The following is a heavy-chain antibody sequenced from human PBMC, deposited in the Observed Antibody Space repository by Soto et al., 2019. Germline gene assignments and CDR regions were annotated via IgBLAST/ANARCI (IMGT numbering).Heavy chain of an antibody. CDR3: AKGIVATIKSYYYMDV. D-gene: IGHD5-12*01. Sequence: GGSLRLSCAASGFTFSSYAMSWVLQAPGKGLEWVSAISGSGGSTYYADSVKGRFTISRDNSKNTLYLQMNSLRAEDTAVYYCAKGIVATIKSYYYMDVWGKGTTVTVSS. J-gene: IGHJ6*03. V-gene: IGHV3-23*01. CDR1: GFTFSSYA. CDR2: ISGSGGST.